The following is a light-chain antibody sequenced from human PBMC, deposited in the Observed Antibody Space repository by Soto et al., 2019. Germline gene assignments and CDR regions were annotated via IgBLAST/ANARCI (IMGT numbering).Light chain of an antibody. J-gene: IGKJ4*01. CDR1: QSVSSN. Sequence: EIVMTQSPATLSVSPGEKVTLSCRASQSVSSNLAWYQQKPGQAPRLVMYGASSRAVGIPARFSGSGSGTEFTLTISSLQSEDFAVYYGQQYNNRPPALTFGGGTKLEIK. V-gene: IGKV3-15*01. CDR2: GAS. CDR3: QQYNNRPPALT.